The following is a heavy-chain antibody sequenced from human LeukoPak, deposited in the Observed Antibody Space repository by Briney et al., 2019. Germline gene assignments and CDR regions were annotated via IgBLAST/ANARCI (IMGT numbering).Heavy chain of an antibody. CDR3: ASSTRSLVPYNFDY. V-gene: IGHV1-69*13. CDR1: GGTFSSYA. D-gene: IGHD6-13*01. J-gene: IGHJ4*02. Sequence: SVKVSCTASGGTFSSYAISWVRQAPGQGLEWMGGIIPIFGTANYAQKFQGRVTITADESTSTAYMELSSLRSEDTAVYYCASSTRSLVPYNFDYWGQGTLVTVSS. CDR2: IIPIFGTA.